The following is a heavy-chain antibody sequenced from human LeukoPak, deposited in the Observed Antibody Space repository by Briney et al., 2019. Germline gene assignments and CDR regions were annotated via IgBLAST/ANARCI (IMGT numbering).Heavy chain of an antibody. CDR2: ISWNSGSI. V-gene: IGHV3-9*01. CDR3: AKASTYSSGWRLYFDY. D-gene: IGHD6-19*01. J-gene: IGHJ4*02. Sequence: GRSLRLSCAASRFTFDDYAMHWVRQAPGKGLEWVSGISWNSGSIGYADSVKGRFTISRDNAKNSLYLQMNSLRAEDTALYYCAKASTYSSGWRLYFDYWGQGTLVTVSS. CDR1: RFTFDDYA.